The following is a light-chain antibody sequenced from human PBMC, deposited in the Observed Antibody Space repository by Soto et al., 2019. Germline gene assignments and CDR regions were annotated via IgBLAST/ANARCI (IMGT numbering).Light chain of an antibody. CDR1: QSITRW. Sequence: DIQITQSPSTLSSSVREKKTKNCPASQSITRWLAWYQQKPGRAPKLLMYDATSLESGVPSRFSGNGSGTEFSLTISSLQPDDFGTYYCQQYNSYSLTFGGGTKV. CDR3: QQYNSYSLT. J-gene: IGKJ4*01. V-gene: IGKV1-5*01. CDR2: DAT.